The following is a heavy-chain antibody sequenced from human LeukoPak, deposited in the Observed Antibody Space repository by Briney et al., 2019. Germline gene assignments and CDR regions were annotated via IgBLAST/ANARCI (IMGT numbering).Heavy chain of an antibody. Sequence: PGGSLRLSCEASGFRFNTYWMIWVRQAPGKGLEWVADIRPDGSEQYYLGSVKGRFTISRDNAKDSLYLEMNSLRPEDRAVYYCARSGNLDVYGLDVWGQGTTVTVFS. D-gene: IGHD5-12*01. V-gene: IGHV3-7*01. CDR1: GFRFNTYW. CDR2: IRPDGSEQ. CDR3: ARSGNLDVYGLDV. J-gene: IGHJ6*02.